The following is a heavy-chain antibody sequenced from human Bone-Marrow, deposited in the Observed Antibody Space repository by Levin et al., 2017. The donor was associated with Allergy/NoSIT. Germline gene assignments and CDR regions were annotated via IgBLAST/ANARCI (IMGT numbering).Heavy chain of an antibody. J-gene: IGHJ4*02. V-gene: IGHV3-64D*06. CDR1: GFTFSHYA. CDR2: ISYNGGST. CDR3: VRTSGSFDC. D-gene: IGHD3/OR15-3a*01. Sequence: PGGSLRLSCSASGFTFSHYAMHWVRQAPGKGLEYVSAISYNGGSTYYADSVKGRFTISRDDSKSTVYLQMSSLGPEDTAVYYCVRTSGSFDCWGQGTLVTVSS.